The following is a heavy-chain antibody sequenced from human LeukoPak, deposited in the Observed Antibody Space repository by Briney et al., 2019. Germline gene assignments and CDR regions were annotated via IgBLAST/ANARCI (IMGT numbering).Heavy chain of an antibody. V-gene: IGHV4-31*03. Sequence: KPSETLSLTCTVSGGSISSGGYSWSWIRQHPGQGLEWIGYIYYSGSTYYNPSLKSRVTISVDTSKNQFSLKLSSVTAADTAVYYCARVDTAMVYFDYWGQGTLVTVSS. CDR1: GGSISSGGYS. J-gene: IGHJ4*02. CDR2: IYYSGST. CDR3: ARVDTAMVYFDY. D-gene: IGHD5-18*01.